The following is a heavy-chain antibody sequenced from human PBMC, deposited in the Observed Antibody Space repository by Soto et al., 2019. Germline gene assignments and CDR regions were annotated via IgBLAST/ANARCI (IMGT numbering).Heavy chain of an antibody. CDR3: ARGSHSPGIAVAGYYY. CDR1: GVPFSSYA. CDR2: IIPIFGTA. J-gene: IGHJ4*02. D-gene: IGHD6-19*01. Sequence: SVKVSCKASGVPFSSYALSWVRQAPGQGLEWMGGIIPIFGTANYAQKFQGRVTITADESTSTAYMELSRLTSEDTATYYCARGSHSPGIAVAGYYYWGQGTLVTVSS. V-gene: IGHV1-69*13.